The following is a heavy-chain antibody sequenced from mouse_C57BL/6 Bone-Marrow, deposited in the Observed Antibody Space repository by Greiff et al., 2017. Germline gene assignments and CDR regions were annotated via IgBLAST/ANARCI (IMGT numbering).Heavy chain of an antibody. V-gene: IGHV7-3*01. Sequence: EVQGVESGGGLVQPGGSLSLSCAASGFTFTDYYMSWVRQPQGKALEGLGFIRNKANGYTTEYRASVKGRFTISRDNSQSILYLQKNALRAEDSATDYCARYGNYRYAMDYWGQGTSVTVSS. CDR1: GFTFTDYY. CDR2: IRNKANGYTT. D-gene: IGHD2-1*01. J-gene: IGHJ4*01. CDR3: ARYGNYRYAMDY.